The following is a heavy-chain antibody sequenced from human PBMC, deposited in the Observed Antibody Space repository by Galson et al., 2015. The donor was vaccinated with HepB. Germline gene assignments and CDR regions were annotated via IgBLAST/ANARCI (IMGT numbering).Heavy chain of an antibody. D-gene: IGHD4-17*01. J-gene: IGHJ4*02. V-gene: IGHV3-11*06. CDR2: ISHSTLYT. Sequence: SLRLSCAASGFTFSDYYMSWIRQAPGKGLEWLSYISHSTLYTNYADSVKGRFTISRDNAKNSLFLQINSLRAEDTAVYYCARVAGADYGDHTHFDFWGQGVLVTVSS. CDR3: ARVAGADYGDHTHFDF. CDR1: GFTFSDYY.